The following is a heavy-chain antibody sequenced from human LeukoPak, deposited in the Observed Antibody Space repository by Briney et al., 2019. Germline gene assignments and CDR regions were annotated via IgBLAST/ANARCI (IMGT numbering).Heavy chain of an antibody. V-gene: IGHV1-2*02. CDR1: GYTFTGYY. CDR3: ARDPSVVVVAATLDY. CDR2: INPNSGGT. D-gene: IGHD2-15*01. Sequence: AXVKVSCKASGYTFTGYYMHWVRQAPGQGLEWMGWINPNSGGTNYAQKFQGRVTMTRDTSISTAYMELSRLRSDDTAVYYCARDPSVVVVAATLDYWGQGTLVTVSS. J-gene: IGHJ4*02.